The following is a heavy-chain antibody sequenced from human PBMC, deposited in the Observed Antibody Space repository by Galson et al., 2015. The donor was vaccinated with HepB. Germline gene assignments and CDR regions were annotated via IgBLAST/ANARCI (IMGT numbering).Heavy chain of an antibody. J-gene: IGHJ6*02. CDR2: IIPIFGTA. CDR3: ARALANSSGYYPTYYYYGMDV. CDR1: GGTFSSYA. D-gene: IGHD3-22*01. Sequence: SVKVSCKASGGTFSSYAISWVRQAPGQGLEWMGGIIPIFGTANYAQKFQGRVTITADESTSTAYMELSSLRSEDTAVYYCARALANSSGYYPTYYYYGMDVWGQGTTVTVS. V-gene: IGHV1-69*13.